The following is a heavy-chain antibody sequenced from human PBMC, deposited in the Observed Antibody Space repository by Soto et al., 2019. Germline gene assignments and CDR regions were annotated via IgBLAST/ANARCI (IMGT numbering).Heavy chain of an antibody. CDR2: LDTEGGST. V-gene: IGHV3-74*01. Sequence: EVQLVESGGALVQPGGSLRLSCAASGFTFSSYWMYWVRQAPGKGLVWVSRLDTEGGSTIYADSVKGRFTISRDNARNTLYLQRESLRGEETAVYYCAKDGGGVTNSGGVITATHMGVWGKGTTVTVSS. CDR1: GFTFSSYW. CDR3: AKDGGGVTNSGGVITATHMGV. D-gene: IGHD3-3*01. J-gene: IGHJ6*03.